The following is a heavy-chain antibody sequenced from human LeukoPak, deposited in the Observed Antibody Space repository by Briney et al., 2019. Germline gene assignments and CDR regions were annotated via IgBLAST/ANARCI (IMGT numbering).Heavy chain of an antibody. CDR3: ARGRGCSTMACYPDY. CDR2: ISGTSSYT. D-gene: IGHD3-10*01. J-gene: IGHJ4*02. Sequence: GGSLRLSCAASGFTFSDYYMSWIRQAPGKGLEWVSYISGTSSYTNYADSVKGRFTISRDNAKNSLYLQMNSLRAEDTALYYCARGRGCSTMACYPDYWGQGTLVTVSS. CDR1: GFTFSDYY. V-gene: IGHV3-11*06.